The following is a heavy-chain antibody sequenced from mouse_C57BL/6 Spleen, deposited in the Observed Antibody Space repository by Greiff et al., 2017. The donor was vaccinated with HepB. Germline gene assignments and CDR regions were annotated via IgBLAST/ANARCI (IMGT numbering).Heavy chain of an antibody. J-gene: IGHJ4*01. CDR1: GYTFTSYW. V-gene: IGHV1-61*01. Sequence: VQLQQSGAELVRPGSSVKLSCKASGYTFTSYWMDWVKQRPGQGLEWIGNIYPSDSETHYNQKFKDKATLTVDKSSSTAYMQLSSLTSEDSAVYYSAREGWRYAMDYWGQGTSVTVSS. CDR2: IYPSDSET. D-gene: IGHD2-3*01. CDR3: AREGWRYAMDY.